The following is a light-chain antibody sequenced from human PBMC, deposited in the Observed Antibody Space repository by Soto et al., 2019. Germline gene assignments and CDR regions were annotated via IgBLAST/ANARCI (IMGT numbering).Light chain of an antibody. CDR3: QQYGSSPRYT. J-gene: IGKJ2*01. CDR1: QSISSTY. V-gene: IGKV3-20*01. Sequence: EIVLTQSPGTLSLSPGERATLSCRARQSISSTYLAWYQQKPGQAPRLLIYGASSRATGIPDRFNGSGSGTDFTLTISRLEPEDFAVYYCQQYGSSPRYTFGQGTKLEI. CDR2: GAS.